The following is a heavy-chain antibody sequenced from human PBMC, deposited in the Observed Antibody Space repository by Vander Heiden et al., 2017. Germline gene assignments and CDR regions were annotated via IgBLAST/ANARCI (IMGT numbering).Heavy chain of an antibody. CDR3: ARYCSSTSCKRYYYGMDV. CDR1: GLTFSSYS. D-gene: IGHD2-2*01. V-gene: IGHV3-21*01. J-gene: IGHJ6*02. Sequence: EVQLVESGGGLVKPGGSLRLSCAASGLTFSSYSMNWVRQAPGKGLEWVSSISSSSSYIYYADSVKGRFTISRDNAKNSLYLQMNSLRAEDTAVYYCARYCSSTSCKRYYYGMDVWGQGTTVTVSS. CDR2: ISSSSSYI.